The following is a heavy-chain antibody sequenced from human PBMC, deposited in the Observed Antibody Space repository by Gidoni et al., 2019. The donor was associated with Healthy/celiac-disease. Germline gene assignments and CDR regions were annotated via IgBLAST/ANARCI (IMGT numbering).Heavy chain of an antibody. J-gene: IGHJ4*02. Sequence: QVPLVQSGAEVKKPGASVQVSCKASGYTFTSYYMHGVRQAPGQGLEWMGVINPRGGSTSYEQKFQGRVTMTRDTSTSTVYMELSSLRSEDTAVYYCAREPPSRGSYDYWGQGTLVTVSS. V-gene: IGHV1-46*01. CDR3: AREPPSRGSYDY. CDR1: GYTFTSYY. D-gene: IGHD1-26*01. CDR2: INPRGGST.